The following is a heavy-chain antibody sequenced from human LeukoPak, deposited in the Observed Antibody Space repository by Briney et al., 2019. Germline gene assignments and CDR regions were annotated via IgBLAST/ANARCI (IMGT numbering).Heavy chain of an antibody. D-gene: IGHD2-2*02. CDR3: AKDLSGYCSSTSCYTGAGWFDP. Sequence: GGSLRLSCAASGFTFSSYAMNWVRQAPGKGLEWVSAISGSGGSTYYADSVKGRFTISRDNSKNTLYLQMNSLRAEDTAVYYCAKDLSGYCSSTSCYTGAGWFDPWGQGTLVTVSS. CDR1: GFTFSSYA. CDR2: ISGSGGST. J-gene: IGHJ5*02. V-gene: IGHV3-23*01.